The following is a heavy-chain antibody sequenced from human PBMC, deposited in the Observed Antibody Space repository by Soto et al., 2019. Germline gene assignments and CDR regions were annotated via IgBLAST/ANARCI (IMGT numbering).Heavy chain of an antibody. CDR3: APDQYSYGYAPDY. D-gene: IGHD5-18*01. CDR2: IVVGRGNT. CDR1: GFTFTSSA. V-gene: IGHV1-58*01. Sequence: SVKVSCKASGFTFTSSAVQWVRQARGQRLEGIGWIVVGRGNTNYAQKFQERVAITRDMSTSTAYMELSSLSSETTAVYIYAPDQYSYGYAPDYWG. J-gene: IGHJ4*01.